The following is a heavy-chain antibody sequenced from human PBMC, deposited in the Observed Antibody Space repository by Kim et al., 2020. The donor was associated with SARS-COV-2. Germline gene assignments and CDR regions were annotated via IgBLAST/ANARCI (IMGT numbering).Heavy chain of an antibody. J-gene: IGHJ6*02. CDR3: ARLSITMVRGVINDYYYYYGMDV. V-gene: IGHV3-21*01. Sequence: GGSLRLSCAASGFTFSSYSMNWVRQAPGKGLEWVSSISSSSSYIYYADSVKGRFTISRDNAKNSLYLQMNSLRAEDTAVYYCARLSITMVRGVINDYYYYYGMDVWGQGTTVTVSS. CDR2: ISSSSSYI. D-gene: IGHD3-10*01. CDR1: GFTFSSYS.